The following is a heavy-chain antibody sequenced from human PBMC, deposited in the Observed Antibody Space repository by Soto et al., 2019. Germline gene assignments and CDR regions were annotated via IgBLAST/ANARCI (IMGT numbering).Heavy chain of an antibody. CDR2: MWFDGKHQ. Sequence: GGSLRLSCAASGFTFSNYGMHWVRQAPGKGLEWVAVMWFDGKHQYYADSVKGRFTISRDNSKNTLYLQMNSLRADDTALYYCARWTYYDSSGYYYVFDYWGQGT. CDR1: GFTFSNYG. V-gene: IGHV3-33*01. J-gene: IGHJ4*02. D-gene: IGHD3-22*01. CDR3: ARWTYYDSSGYYYVFDY.